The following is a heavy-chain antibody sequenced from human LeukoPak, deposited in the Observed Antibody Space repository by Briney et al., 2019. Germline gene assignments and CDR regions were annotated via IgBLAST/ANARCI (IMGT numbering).Heavy chain of an antibody. J-gene: IGHJ5*02. V-gene: IGHV4-59*01. D-gene: IGHD5-18*01. Sequence: PSETLSLTCTVSGGSISSYYWSWIRQPPGKGLEWIGYIYYSGSTNYNPSLKSRVTISVDTSKNQFSLKLSSVTAADTAVYYCARGRVDTAMVPPTGNWFDPWGQGTLVTVSS. CDR2: IYYSGST. CDR3: ARGRVDTAMVPPTGNWFDP. CDR1: GGSISSYY.